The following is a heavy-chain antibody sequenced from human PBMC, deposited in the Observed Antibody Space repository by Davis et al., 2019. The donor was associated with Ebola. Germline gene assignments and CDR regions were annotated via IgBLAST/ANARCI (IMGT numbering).Heavy chain of an antibody. CDR1: GVTVSSYG. J-gene: IGHJ4*02. D-gene: IGHD2-15*01. CDR2: IITIFDIA. CDR3: AGGLVEVADY. Sequence: SVKVSCKASGVTVSSYGISWVRQAPGQGLEWMGGIITIFDIASFAQKFQGRVTITADESTSTAYMELSSLRSEDTAVYYCAGGLVEVADYWGQGTLVTVSS. V-gene: IGHV1-69*13.